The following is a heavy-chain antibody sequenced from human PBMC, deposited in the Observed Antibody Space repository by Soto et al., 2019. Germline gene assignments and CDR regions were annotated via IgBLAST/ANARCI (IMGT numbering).Heavy chain of an antibody. CDR1: GCSISSYY. D-gene: IGHD1-1*01. CDR3: ARENWNQLTYYYYYYMDV. Sequence: SETLSLTCTVSGCSISSYYWNWIRQPPGKGLEWIGYIHYSGSTNYNPSLKSRVTISVDTSKTQFSLNLNSVTAADTAVYYCARENWNQLTYYYYYYMDVWGKGTTVTVSS. CDR2: IHYSGST. J-gene: IGHJ6*03. V-gene: IGHV4-59*12.